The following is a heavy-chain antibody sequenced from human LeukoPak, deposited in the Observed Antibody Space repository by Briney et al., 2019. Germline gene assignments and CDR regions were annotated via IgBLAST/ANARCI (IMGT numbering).Heavy chain of an antibody. CDR2: ISGSGGST. CDR1: GFIFSNYS. D-gene: IGHD3-9*01. V-gene: IGHV3-23*01. J-gene: IGHJ6*03. Sequence: GGSLRLSCAASGFIFSNYSMNWVRQAPGKGLEWVSAISGSGGSTYYADSVKGRFTISRDNSKNTLYLQMNSLRAEDTAVYYCAREASRYDILTGYRSYYYMDVWGKGTTVTISS. CDR3: AREASRYDILTGYRSYYYMDV.